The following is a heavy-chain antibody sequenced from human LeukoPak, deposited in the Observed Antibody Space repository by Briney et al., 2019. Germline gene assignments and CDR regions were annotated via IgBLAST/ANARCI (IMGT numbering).Heavy chain of an antibody. V-gene: IGHV4-59*12. CDR1: GDSISSDY. Sequence: PSETLSLTCAVSGDSISSDYWSWIRQPPGKGLEWIGSIYYSGSTYYNPSLKSRVTISVDTSKNQFSLKLSSVTAADTAVYYCARGGAFDIWGQGTMVTVSS. J-gene: IGHJ3*02. CDR2: IYYSGST. CDR3: ARGGAFDI.